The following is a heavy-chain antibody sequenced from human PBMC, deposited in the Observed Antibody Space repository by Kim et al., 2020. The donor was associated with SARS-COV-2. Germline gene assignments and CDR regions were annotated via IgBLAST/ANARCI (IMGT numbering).Heavy chain of an antibody. D-gene: IGHD3-10*01. V-gene: IGHV4-31*11. CDR3: AIGHGSGLYGMDT. J-gene: IGHJ6*02. Sequence: SETLSLTCVVSGASISSVPYYWSWVRQLPEKGLEWIGYIYDSGTTYYNPSLKSRTTISIDTSKNQFSLKLYSVTAADPAIYYCAIGHGSGLYGMDTWGQG. CDR2: IYDSGTT. CDR1: GASISSVPYY.